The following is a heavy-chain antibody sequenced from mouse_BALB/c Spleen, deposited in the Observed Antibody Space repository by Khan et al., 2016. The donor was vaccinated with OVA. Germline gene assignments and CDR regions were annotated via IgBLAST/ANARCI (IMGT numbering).Heavy chain of an antibody. D-gene: IGHD2-14*01. CDR2: IRSGGST. CDR1: GFSLNTYG. J-gene: IGHJ3*01. CDR3: ARNSYMYDFTY. Sequence: QVQLKESGPGLVQPSQSLSITCTVSGFSLNTYGIHWIRQSQGKGLEWLGVIRSGGSTDYNGAFISRLNITKDNSKSQVFFKMNSLQADDTAICXCARNSYMYDFTYWGQGTLVTVSA. V-gene: IGHV2-2*01.